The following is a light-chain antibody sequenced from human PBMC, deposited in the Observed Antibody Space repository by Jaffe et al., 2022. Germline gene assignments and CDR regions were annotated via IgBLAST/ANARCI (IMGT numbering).Light chain of an antibody. CDR3: MQALQAPWT. J-gene: IGKJ1*01. CDR2: WGS. V-gene: IGKV2-28*01. CDR1: QSLLHTNGYNY. Sequence: DIVMTQSPLSLPVTPGEPASISCRASQSLLHTNGYNYLDWYLQKPGQSPQLLIYWGSNRASGVPDRFSGSGSGTDFTLKINRVEAEDVGVYYCMQALQAPWTFGQGTKVEI.